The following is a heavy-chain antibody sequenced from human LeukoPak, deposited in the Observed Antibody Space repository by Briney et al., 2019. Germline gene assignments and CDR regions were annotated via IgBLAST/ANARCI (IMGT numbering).Heavy chain of an antibody. D-gene: IGHD2-8*01. CDR3: ARAAANGASFYGL. V-gene: IGHV3-74*01. J-gene: IGHJ4*02. CDR2: INGDVTHT. Sequence: GGSLRLSCAASGFTFTSYWMHWVRQAPGKGLMWVSRINGDVTHTDYAESAKGRFTTSRDNAKSTGYLQMNSLGAEDTAVYYCARAAANGASFYGLWGQGTLVTVSS. CDR1: GFTFTSYW.